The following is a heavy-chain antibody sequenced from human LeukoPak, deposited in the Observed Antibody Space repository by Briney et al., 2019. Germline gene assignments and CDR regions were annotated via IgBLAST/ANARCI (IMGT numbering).Heavy chain of an antibody. D-gene: IGHD5-18*01. V-gene: IGHV1-69*05. CDR2: IIPIFGTA. Sequence: SVKVSCKASGGTFSSYAISWVRQAPGQGLEWMGGIIPIFGTANYAQKFQGRVTITTDESTSTAYMELSSLRSEDTAVYYCATEPITAKVNWDYWGQGTLVTVSS. CDR3: ATEPITAKVNWDY. J-gene: IGHJ4*02. CDR1: GGTFSSYA.